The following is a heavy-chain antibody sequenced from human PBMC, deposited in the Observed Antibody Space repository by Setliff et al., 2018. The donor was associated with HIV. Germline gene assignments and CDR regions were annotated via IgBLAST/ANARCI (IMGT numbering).Heavy chain of an antibody. CDR1: GGSFNDYY. V-gene: IGHV4-34*01. D-gene: IGHD4-17*01. CDR2: IYHSGST. J-gene: IGHJ6*02. Sequence: ASETLSLTCAVYGGSFNDYYWSWIRQPPGKGLEWIGTIYHSGSTYYNPSLKSRVTISVDTSKNQFSLKLSSVTAADTAVYYCARAAVTTFYYYYGMDVWGQGTTVTVSS. CDR3: ARAAVTTFYYYYGMDV.